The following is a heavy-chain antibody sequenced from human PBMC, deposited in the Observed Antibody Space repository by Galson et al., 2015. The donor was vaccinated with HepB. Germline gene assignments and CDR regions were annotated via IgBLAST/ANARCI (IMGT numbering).Heavy chain of an antibody. CDR1: GYTFTSYA. V-gene: IGHV1-3*01. CDR3: ARIPVTRSRNYYYYGMDV. D-gene: IGHD3-10*01. CDR2: INAGNGNT. Sequence: SVKVSCKASGYTFTSYAMHWVRQAPGQRLEWMGWINAGNGNTKYSQKFQGRVTITRDTSASTAYMELSSLRSEDTAVYYCARIPVTRSRNYYYYGMDVWGQGTTVTVSS. J-gene: IGHJ6*02.